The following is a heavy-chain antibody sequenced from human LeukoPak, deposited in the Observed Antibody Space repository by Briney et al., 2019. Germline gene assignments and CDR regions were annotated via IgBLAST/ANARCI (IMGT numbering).Heavy chain of an antibody. CDR3: ARGVYIAAAQYGY. J-gene: IGHJ4*02. CDR2: IYYSGTT. CDR1: GGSISSYY. Sequence: SETLSLTCTVSGGSISSYYWSWIRQPPGKGLKWIGYIYYSGTTNYNPSLKSRVTISVDTSKNQFSLKLSSVTAADTAVYYCARGVYIAAAQYGYWGQGTLVTVSS. V-gene: IGHV4-59*01. D-gene: IGHD6-13*01.